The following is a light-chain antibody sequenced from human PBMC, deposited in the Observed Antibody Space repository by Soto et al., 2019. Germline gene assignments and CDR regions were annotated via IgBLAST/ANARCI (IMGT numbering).Light chain of an antibody. CDR1: HSISSSY. V-gene: IGKV3-20*01. CDR3: QQYGSSSYT. J-gene: IGKJ2*01. Sequence: EIVLTQSPGTLSLSPGERATHSCRASHSISSSYLAWYQQRPGQAPRLLIYAASSRATGIPDRFSGSGSGTDFTLTISRLEPEDFAVYYCQQYGSSSYTFGQGTQLEIK. CDR2: AAS.